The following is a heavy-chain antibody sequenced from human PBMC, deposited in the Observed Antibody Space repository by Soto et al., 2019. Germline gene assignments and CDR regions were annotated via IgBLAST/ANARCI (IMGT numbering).Heavy chain of an antibody. CDR2: ISAYNGNT. Sequence: ASVKVSCKASGYTFTSYGISWVRQAPGQGREWMGWISAYNGNTNYAQKLQGRVTMTTDTSTSTAYMELRSLRSDDTAVYYCAREADGYSSGWDHYYFDYWGQGXLVTVSS. CDR1: GYTFTSYG. CDR3: AREADGYSSGWDHYYFDY. V-gene: IGHV1-18*04. J-gene: IGHJ4*02. D-gene: IGHD6-19*01.